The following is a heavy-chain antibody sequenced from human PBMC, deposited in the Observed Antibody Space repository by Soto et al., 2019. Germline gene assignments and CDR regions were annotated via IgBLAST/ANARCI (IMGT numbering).Heavy chain of an antibody. Sequence: SQTLSLTCAISGDSASGNSAAWNGIRQSPSRGLEWLGGTYYRSRWYNAYAVSVDSRITVTPDTSKNQLSLHLNSVTPEDPAVYYGAREFTYYGSSDSYLDYWGQG. D-gene: IGHD3-10*01. CDR1: GDSASGNSAA. CDR2: TYYRSRWYN. CDR3: AREFTYYGSSDSYLDY. J-gene: IGHJ4*02. V-gene: IGHV6-1*01.